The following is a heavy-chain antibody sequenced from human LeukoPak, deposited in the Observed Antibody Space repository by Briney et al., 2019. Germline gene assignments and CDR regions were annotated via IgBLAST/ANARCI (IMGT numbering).Heavy chain of an antibody. CDR3: ARGPNQHRYSYGFKYYYYYGMDV. CDR2: INHSGST. Sequence: SETLSLTCAVYGGSFSGYCWSWIRQPPGKGLEWIGEINHSGSTNYNPSLKSRVTISVDTSKNQFSLKLSSVTAADTAVYYCARGPNQHRYSYGFKYYYYYGMDVWGQGTTVTVSS. V-gene: IGHV4-34*01. CDR1: GGSFSGYC. J-gene: IGHJ6*02. D-gene: IGHD5-18*01.